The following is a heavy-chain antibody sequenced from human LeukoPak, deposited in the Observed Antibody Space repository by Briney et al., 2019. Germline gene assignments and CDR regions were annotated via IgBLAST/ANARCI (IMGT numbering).Heavy chain of an antibody. CDR3: ANIPNSFGPDY. CDR1: GFSFSSYG. V-gene: IGHV3-30*02. J-gene: IGHJ4*02. Sequence: PGGSLRLSCAASGFSFSSYGMHWVRLAPGRGLEWVAFIPRDGSYEKYADSVKGRFAISRDNSKSTLYLHMNSLRAGDTAVYYCANIPNSFGPDYWGQGSLVTVSS. CDR2: IPRDGSYE. D-gene: IGHD3-16*01.